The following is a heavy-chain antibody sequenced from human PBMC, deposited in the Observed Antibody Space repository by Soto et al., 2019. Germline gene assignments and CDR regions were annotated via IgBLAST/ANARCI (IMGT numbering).Heavy chain of an antibody. CDR1: GGTFSTYA. J-gene: IGHJ6*02. CDR2: IITLFRPT. V-gene: IGHV1-69*06. Sequence: VQLVQSGAEVKKPGSSVKVSCKASGGTFSTYAILWGRQAPGQGLVWIGGIITLFRPTNYAQRFQGRVTNTANKSTITAYMEVITLRSEDTAVYYCARSEAARRTADSFKYYAMDVWGQGTTVIISS. CDR3: ARSEAARRTADSFKYYAMDV. D-gene: IGHD6-6*01.